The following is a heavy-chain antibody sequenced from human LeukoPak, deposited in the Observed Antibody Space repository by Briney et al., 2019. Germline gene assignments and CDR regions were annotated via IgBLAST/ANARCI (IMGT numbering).Heavy chain of an antibody. Sequence: PGGSLRLSCEASGFTFTSYAMHWVRQAPGKGLEWVSSISASGSGTFYTDSMSGRFTISRDNAKKTLFLQMKNLRLGDTALYYCAKGRDTSGRQNFDFWGQGTPVTVSS. CDR3: AKGRDTSGRQNFDF. CDR2: ISASGSGT. V-gene: IGHV3-23*01. D-gene: IGHD6-19*01. J-gene: IGHJ4*02. CDR1: GFTFTSYA.